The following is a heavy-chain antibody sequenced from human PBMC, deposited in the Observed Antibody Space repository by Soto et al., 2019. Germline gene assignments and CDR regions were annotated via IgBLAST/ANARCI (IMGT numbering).Heavy chain of an antibody. V-gene: IGHV3-33*01. CDR3: ARGLYYFDH. Sequence: GGSLRLSCAASGSSFSSYGMNWVRQAPGKGLEWVAIIWSDGSNENYVDSVKGRFTISRDNSKNTLYLQMSSLGAEDTAVYYCARGLYYFDHWGQGTLVTVSS. J-gene: IGHJ4*02. CDR1: GSSFSSYG. CDR2: IWSDGSNE.